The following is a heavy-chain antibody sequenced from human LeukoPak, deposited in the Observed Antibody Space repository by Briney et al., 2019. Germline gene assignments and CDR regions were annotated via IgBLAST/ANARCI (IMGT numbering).Heavy chain of an antibody. CDR2: INPNSGGT. J-gene: IGHJ4*02. V-gene: IGHV1-2*02. CDR1: VYTFTGYF. CDR3: AREYGGPPAFDY. D-gene: IGHD4-17*01. Sequence: AAVKDSCKASVYTFTGYFMHSVRPAPGQGVEWVGWINPNSGGTNNVQKLQGRATMTRNTSISTAYMELSRLRSDDTAVYYCAREYGGPPAFDYCGQGTLVTASS.